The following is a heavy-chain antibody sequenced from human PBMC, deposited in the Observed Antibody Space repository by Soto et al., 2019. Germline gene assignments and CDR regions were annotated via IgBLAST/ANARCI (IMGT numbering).Heavy chain of an antibody. D-gene: IGHD6-25*01. CDR3: ARVQKRYYFDY. Sequence: QVQLQESGPRLVKPSETLSLTCTVSGGSVSSGSYYWSWIRQPPGKGLEWIGYIYYSGSTNYNPSLKSRVTISVDTSKNQFSLKLSSVTAADTAAYYCARVQKRYYFDYWGQGTLVTVSS. V-gene: IGHV4-61*01. CDR2: IYYSGST. J-gene: IGHJ4*02. CDR1: GGSVSSGSYY.